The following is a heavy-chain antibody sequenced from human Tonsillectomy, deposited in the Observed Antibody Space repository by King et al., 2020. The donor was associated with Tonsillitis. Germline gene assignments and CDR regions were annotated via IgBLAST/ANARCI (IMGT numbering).Heavy chain of an antibody. CDR1: GFTFSTYV. CDR2: IKSDGIRT. Sequence: VQLVESGGGLIQSGGSLRLSCAASGFTFSTYVMSWVRQAPGKGLEWVSVIKSDGIRTDYGDSVRGRFTISRDNSKNTLYLQMNSLRAEDTAMYYCAKAVNKEIAMVVPGDDAFDLGGQGTMVSVSS. J-gene: IGHJ3*01. V-gene: IGHV3-23*03. CDR3: AKAVNKEIAMVVPGDDAFDL. D-gene: IGHD2-15*01.